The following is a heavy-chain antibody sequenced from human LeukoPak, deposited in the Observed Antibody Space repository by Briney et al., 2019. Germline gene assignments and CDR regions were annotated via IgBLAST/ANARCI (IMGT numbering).Heavy chain of an antibody. CDR3: ATYRQVLLPFES. CDR2: INDSGGSR. CDR1: GFTFSNYA. Sequence: GGSLRLSCAASGFTFSNYAMSWVRQAPGKGLEWVSTINDSGGSRNYADSVKGRFTISRDNSKNTLSLQMNSLRAEDTAIYYCATYRQVLLPFESWGQGTLVTVSS. J-gene: IGHJ4*02. V-gene: IGHV3-23*01. D-gene: IGHD2/OR15-2a*01.